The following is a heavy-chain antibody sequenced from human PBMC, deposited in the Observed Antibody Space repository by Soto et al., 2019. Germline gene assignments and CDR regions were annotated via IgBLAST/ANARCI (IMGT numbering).Heavy chain of an antibody. CDR3: GGGGGYCTSTSCFDY. J-gene: IGHJ4*02. Sequence: GASVKVSFKASGGSFSSSAVNWVRQAPGQGLEWMGGIIPMYGTPNYAQKFQGRGSITADESTSTVYLELSSLKSEDTAVYYCGGGGGYCTSTSCFDYWGQGTLVTVSS. V-gene: IGHV1-69*13. CDR1: GGSFSSSA. D-gene: IGHD2-2*03. CDR2: IIPMYGTP.